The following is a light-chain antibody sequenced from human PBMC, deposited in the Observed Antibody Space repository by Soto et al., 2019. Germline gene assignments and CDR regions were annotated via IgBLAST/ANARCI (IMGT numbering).Light chain of an antibody. CDR1: SSDVGRYSY. J-gene: IGLJ1*01. CDR3: QSYDSRLSGSV. Sequence: QSALTQPRSVSGSPGQSVSISCTGTSSDVGRYSYVSWYQQHPGKAPKLMIYDVSERPSGVPDRFSGSKSGNTASLTISGLQAEDEADYYCQSYDSRLSGSVFGTGTKVTVL. CDR2: DVS. V-gene: IGLV2-11*01.